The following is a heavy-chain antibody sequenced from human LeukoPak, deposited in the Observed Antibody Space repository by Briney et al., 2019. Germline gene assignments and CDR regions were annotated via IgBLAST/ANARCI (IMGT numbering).Heavy chain of an antibody. CDR2: ISAYNGNT. V-gene: IGHV1-18*01. J-gene: IGHJ5*02. D-gene: IGHD2-15*01. CDR1: GYTFTSYG. Sequence: GASVKLSCKASGYTFTSYGISWVRQAPGQGLEWMGWISAYNGNTNYAQKLQGRVTMTTDTSTSTAYMELRSLRSDDTAVYYCARAGASNSYCSGGSCYQNWFDPWGQGNLVTVSS. CDR3: ARAGASNSYCSGGSCYQNWFDP.